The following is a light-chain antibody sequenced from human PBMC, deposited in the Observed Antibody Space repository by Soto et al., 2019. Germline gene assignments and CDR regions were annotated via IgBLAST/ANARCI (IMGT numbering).Light chain of an antibody. Sequence: QSVLAQPPSVSGAPGQRVTISCTGSSSNIGAGYDVHWYQQLPGTAPKLLIYGNSNRPSGVPDRFSGSKSGTSASLAITGLQAEDEADYYCQSYDSSLSGRPYVFGTGTKVTDL. CDR1: SSNIGAGYD. CDR3: QSYDSSLSGRPYV. CDR2: GNS. J-gene: IGLJ1*01. V-gene: IGLV1-40*01.